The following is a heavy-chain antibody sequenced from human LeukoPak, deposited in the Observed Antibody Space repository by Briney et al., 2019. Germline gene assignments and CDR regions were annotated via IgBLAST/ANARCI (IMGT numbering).Heavy chain of an antibody. CDR3: ARDHYTYGSDY. J-gene: IGHJ4*02. CDR1: GGTFSSYA. D-gene: IGHD5-18*01. CDR2: INPSDGST. Sequence: ASVKVSCKASGGTFSSYAISWVRQAPGQGLEWMGIINPSDGSTTYTQKFQGRVSMTRDMSTSTVYMELNSLRSDDTAVYFCARDHYTYGSDYWGQGTLVTVSS. V-gene: IGHV1-46*01.